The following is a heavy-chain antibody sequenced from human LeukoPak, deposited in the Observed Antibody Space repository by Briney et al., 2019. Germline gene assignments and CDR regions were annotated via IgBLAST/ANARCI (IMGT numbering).Heavy chain of an antibody. Sequence: GGSLRLSCAASGFTFSSYEMNWVRQAPGKRLEWVSYISSSGSTIYYADSVKGRFTISRDNAKNSLYLQMNSLRAEDTAVYYCARYYDSSGYYFFDYWGQGTLVTVSS. CDR1: GFTFSSYE. CDR2: ISSSGSTI. CDR3: ARYYDSSGYYFFDY. D-gene: IGHD3-22*01. J-gene: IGHJ4*02. V-gene: IGHV3-48*03.